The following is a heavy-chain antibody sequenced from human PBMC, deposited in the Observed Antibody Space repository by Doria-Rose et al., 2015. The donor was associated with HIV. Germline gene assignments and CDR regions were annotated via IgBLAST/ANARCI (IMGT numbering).Heavy chain of an antibody. CDR2: IFSDDER. J-gene: IGHJ4*02. CDR3: ARIKSSRWYHKYYFDF. D-gene: IGHD6-13*01. V-gene: IGHV2-26*01. Sequence: QITLKESGPVLVKPTETLTLTCTVSGVSLSSPGMGVSWIRQPPGKALEWLANIFSDDERSYKTFLKCRLTISRGTSKSQVVLTMTDMDPVDTATYYCARIKSSRWYHKYYFDFWGQGTLVTVSA. CDR1: GVSLSSPGMG.